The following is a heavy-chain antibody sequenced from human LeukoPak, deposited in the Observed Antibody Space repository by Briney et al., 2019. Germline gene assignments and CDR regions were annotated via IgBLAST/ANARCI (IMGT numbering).Heavy chain of an antibody. J-gene: IGHJ4*02. CDR3: AKVTYGSGTYGAFDS. CDR1: GFTFSSYG. V-gene: IGHV3-23*01. D-gene: IGHD3-10*01. CDR2: VSGSGGNA. Sequence: PGGSLRLSCVASGFTFSSYGMSWVRQAPGKGLEWVSAVSGSGGNAYYADSVKGRFTISRDNSKNTLYLQMNSLRAEDTAVYYCAKVTYGSGTYGAFDSWGQGTLVTVSS.